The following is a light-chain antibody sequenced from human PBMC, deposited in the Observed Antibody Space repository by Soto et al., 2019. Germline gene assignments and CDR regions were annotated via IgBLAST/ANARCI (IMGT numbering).Light chain of an antibody. CDR2: DAS. J-gene: IGKJ5*01. CDR3: QHYETYPIT. V-gene: IGKV1-5*01. CDR1: QSINNW. Sequence: DIRMTQSPSTLSASVGDRVTITCRASQSINNWLAWYQQKPGKAPNLLIYDASSLESGVPSRFSGSASGTEFTLTISSLQPDDFATYYCQHYETYPITFGQGTDWRL.